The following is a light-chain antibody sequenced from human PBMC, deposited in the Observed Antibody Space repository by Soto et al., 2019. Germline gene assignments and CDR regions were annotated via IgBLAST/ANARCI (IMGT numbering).Light chain of an antibody. Sequence: EIGLTQSPGTLSLSPGERATLSCRASQSVSSSYLAWYQQKPGQAPRLLIYGASSRATGIPDRFSGSGSGTDFTLTISRLEPEDFAVYYCQQYGSSPWTFGQGTKVELK. CDR1: QSVSSSY. J-gene: IGKJ1*01. V-gene: IGKV3-20*01. CDR2: GAS. CDR3: QQYGSSPWT.